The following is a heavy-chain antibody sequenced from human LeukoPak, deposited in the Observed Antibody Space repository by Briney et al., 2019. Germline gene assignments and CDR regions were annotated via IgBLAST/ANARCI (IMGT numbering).Heavy chain of an antibody. CDR3: AKGGRGSGYIFDY. J-gene: IGHJ4*02. V-gene: IGHV3-9*01. Sequence: GGSLRLSCTASGFTFDNYAMNWVRQAPGRGLEWVSGISWNSGSVDYADSVKGRFTISRDNAKNSLDLQMNSLRAEDTALYYCAKGGRGSGYIFDYWGQGTLVTVSS. CDR2: ISWNSGSV. CDR1: GFTFDNYA. D-gene: IGHD3-22*01.